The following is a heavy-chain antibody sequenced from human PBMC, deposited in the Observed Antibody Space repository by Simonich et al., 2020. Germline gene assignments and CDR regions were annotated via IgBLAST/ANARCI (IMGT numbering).Heavy chain of an antibody. CDR1: GFTFSSYS. CDR2: ISSSSSTI. J-gene: IGHJ3*02. D-gene: IGHD5-12*01. V-gene: IGHV3-48*01. Sequence: EVQLVESGGGLVQPGGSLRLSCAASGFTFSSYSMNWVRQAPGKGLEWVSYISSSSSTIYYADYVKGRFTISRDNAKNSLYLQMNSLRAEDTAVYYCARDSSYYAFDIWGQGTMVTVSS. CDR3: ARDSSYYAFDI.